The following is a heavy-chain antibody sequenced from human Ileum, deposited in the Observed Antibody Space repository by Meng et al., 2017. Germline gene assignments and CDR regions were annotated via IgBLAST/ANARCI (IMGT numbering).Heavy chain of an antibody. CDR2: ISGSGRTI. V-gene: IGHV3-11*01. CDR3: ARGVTGYSSSWDYFDY. D-gene: IGHD6-13*01. CDR1: GFTFSDYY. Sequence: QVQLVESGGGLVKPGGSLRRSRAAAGFTFSDYYMSWIRQAPGKGLEWVSFISGSGRTIYQADSVKGRFTISRNNAKNSLYLQMNSLRAEDTAVYFCARGVTGYSSSWDYFDYWGRGTLVTVSS. J-gene: IGHJ4*02.